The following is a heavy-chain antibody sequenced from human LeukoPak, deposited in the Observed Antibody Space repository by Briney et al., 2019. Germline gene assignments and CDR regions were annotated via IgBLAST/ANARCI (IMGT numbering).Heavy chain of an antibody. CDR3: AKSFTIGYFDY. J-gene: IGHJ4*02. Sequence: GRSLRLSCAASGFTFSSYGMHWVRQAPGKGLEWVAVISNDGSNKFYADSVKGRFAISRDNSKNTLYLQMNSLRAEDTAVYYCAKSFTIGYFDYWGQGTLVTVSS. CDR1: GFTFSSYG. V-gene: IGHV3-30*18. D-gene: IGHD3-10*01. CDR2: ISNDGSNK.